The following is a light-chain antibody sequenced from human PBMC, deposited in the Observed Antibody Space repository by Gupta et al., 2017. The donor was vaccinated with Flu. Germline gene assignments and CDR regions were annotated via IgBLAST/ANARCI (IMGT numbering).Light chain of an antibody. V-gene: IGKV3-11*01. CDR1: QSVNKY. CDR3: QQRTQRPGYS. CDR2: DAS. J-gene: IGKJ2*03. Sequence: EVVLTQSTATLSESPRDSATLPCTASQSVNKYLAWYQQRPGQAPSLLIYDASNRAPGIPARCSGSGCGTDFTLIISSLEPEDFAVYYCQQRTQRPGYSFGQGTKLEI.